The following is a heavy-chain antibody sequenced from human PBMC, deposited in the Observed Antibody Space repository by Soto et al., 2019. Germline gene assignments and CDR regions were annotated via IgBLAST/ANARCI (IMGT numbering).Heavy chain of an antibody. D-gene: IGHD3-10*01. CDR2: IKYSGTT. J-gene: IGHJ6*02. CDR3: AGHYYYGSGSYPKDYYYYGMDV. V-gene: IGHV4-39*01. CDR1: GDSITSAVHY. Sequence: SETLSLTCAVSGDSITSAVHYWSWIRQPPGKGLEWIASIKYSGTTFYNPSLKSRVTLSVDTSKNQFALKLSSVTAADTAVYYCAGHYYYGSGSYPKDYYYYGMDVWGQGTTVTVSS.